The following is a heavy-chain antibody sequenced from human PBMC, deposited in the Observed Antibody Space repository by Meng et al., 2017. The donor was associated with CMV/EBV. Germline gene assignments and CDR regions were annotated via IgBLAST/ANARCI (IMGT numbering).Heavy chain of an antibody. CDR2: INPSGGSI. J-gene: IGHJ2*01. Sequence: ASVKVSCKASGYTLSHYWMHWVRQAPGQGLEWVGIINPSGGSITYAQKFQGRVVLTRDTSTSTVYMDLSSLRSEDRAVYYCARSGSTTSQQPGYFDLWGRGTLVTVSS. V-gene: IGHV1-46*01. D-gene: IGHD2-2*01. CDR3: ARSGSTTSQQPGYFDL. CDR1: GYTLSHYW.